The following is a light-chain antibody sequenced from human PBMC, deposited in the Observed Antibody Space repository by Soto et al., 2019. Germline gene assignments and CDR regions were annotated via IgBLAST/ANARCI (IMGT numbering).Light chain of an antibody. CDR2: AAS. J-gene: IGKJ1*01. Sequence: DIQMTQSPSSLSASVGDRVTVTCRAGPTISNYLAWYQQKPGKVPKLLIYAASTLQSGVPSRFSGSASGTDFTLTISSLQPEDVATYYCQKYNSAPWTFGQGTKVDIK. CDR1: PTISNY. CDR3: QKYNSAPWT. V-gene: IGKV1-27*01.